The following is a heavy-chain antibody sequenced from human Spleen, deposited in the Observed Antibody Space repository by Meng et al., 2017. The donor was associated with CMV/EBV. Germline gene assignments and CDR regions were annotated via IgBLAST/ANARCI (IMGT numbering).Heavy chain of an antibody. V-gene: IGHV3-23*03. Sequence: GESLKTSCAAAGFTFSNSAINWVRQAPGRGLEWVTVIYSVGGHTDYADSVKGRFTISRDNSKNMEEMEMNSLRGEDTAVYYCAKARTGGGGYYYCYGLEVLGQGTTVTVSS. D-gene: IGHD1-14*01. CDR1: GFTFSNSA. CDR3: AKARTGGGGYYYCYGLEV. J-gene: IGHJ6*02. CDR2: IYSVGGHT.